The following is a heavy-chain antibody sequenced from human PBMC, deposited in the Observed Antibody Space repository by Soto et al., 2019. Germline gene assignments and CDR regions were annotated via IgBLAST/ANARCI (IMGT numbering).Heavy chain of an antibody. V-gene: IGHV3-48*01. Sequence: PGGSLRLSCAASGFTFSSYSMNWVRQAPGKGLEWVSYISSSSSTIYYADSVKGRFTISRDNAKNSLYLQMNSLRAEDTAVYYCARDLLWFGELLSPLDYWGQGTLVTVSS. CDR3: ARDLLWFGELLSPLDY. D-gene: IGHD3-10*01. CDR1: GFTFSSYS. CDR2: ISSSSSTI. J-gene: IGHJ4*02.